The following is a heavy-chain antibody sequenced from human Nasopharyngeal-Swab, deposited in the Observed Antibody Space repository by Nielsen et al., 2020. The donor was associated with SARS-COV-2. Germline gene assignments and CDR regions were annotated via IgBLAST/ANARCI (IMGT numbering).Heavy chain of an antibody. J-gene: IGHJ4*02. D-gene: IGHD2-8*01. CDR3: ARGPGVSRHDY. CDR2: ISSDGSHE. CDR1: GFNFNDFG. Sequence: GGSLRLSCAASGFNFNDFGMHWVRQAPGKGLEWVAVISSDGSHENHVDSVKGRFTISRDNSKDTLFLQMNSLRVEDTAVYYCARGPGVSRHDYWGQGALVTVSS. V-gene: IGHV3-33*01.